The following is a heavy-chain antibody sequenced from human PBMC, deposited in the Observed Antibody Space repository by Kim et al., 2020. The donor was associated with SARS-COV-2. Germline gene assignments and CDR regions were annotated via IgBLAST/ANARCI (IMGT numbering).Heavy chain of an antibody. CDR3: AREARFGELFLFDY. CDR1: GYTFTSYA. V-gene: IGHV1-3*01. D-gene: IGHD3-10*01. CDR2: INAGNGNT. Sequence: ASVKVSCKASGYTFTSYAMHWVRQAPGQRLEWMGWINAGNGNTKYSQKFQGRVTITRDTSASTAYMELNSLRSEDTAVYYCAREARFGELFLFDYWGQGTLVTVSS. J-gene: IGHJ4*02.